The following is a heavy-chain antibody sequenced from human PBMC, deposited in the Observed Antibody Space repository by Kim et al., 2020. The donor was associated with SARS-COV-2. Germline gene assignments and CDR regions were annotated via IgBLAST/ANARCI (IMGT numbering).Heavy chain of an antibody. Sequence: SLKTRVTISVETSKTQFSLKLSAVTAADTAVYYCARARITMIVVVTYFDYWGQGTLVTVSS. D-gene: IGHD3-22*01. V-gene: IGHV4-31*02. CDR3: ARARITMIVVVTYFDY. J-gene: IGHJ4*02.